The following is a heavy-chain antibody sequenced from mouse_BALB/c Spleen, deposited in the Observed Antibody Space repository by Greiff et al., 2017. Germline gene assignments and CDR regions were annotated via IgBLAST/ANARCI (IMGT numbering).Heavy chain of an antibody. CDR1: GYTFTSYT. CDR3: AIQYYGSSYDY. J-gene: IGHJ2*01. Sequence: QVQLVESAAELARPGASVKMSCKASGYTFTSYTMHWVKQRPGQGLEWIGYINPSSGYTEYNQKFKDKTTLTADKSSSTAYMQLSSLTSEDSAVYYCAIQYYGSSYDYWGQGTTLTVSS. CDR2: INPSSGYT. D-gene: IGHD1-1*01. V-gene: IGHV1-4*02.